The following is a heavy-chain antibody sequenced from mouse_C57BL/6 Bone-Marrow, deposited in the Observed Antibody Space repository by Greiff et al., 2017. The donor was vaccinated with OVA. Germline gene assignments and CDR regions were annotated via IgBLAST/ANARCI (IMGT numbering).Heavy chain of an antibody. CDR1: GYTFTSYW. CDR3: AGNYEGLRPYYFDY. J-gene: IGHJ2*01. D-gene: IGHD2-1*01. CDR2: IYPGSGST. Sequence: QVQLQQPGAELVKPGASVKMSCKASGYTFTSYWITWVKQRPGQGLEWIGDIYPGSGSTNYNEKFKIKATLTVDTSSSTAYMQVSSLTSEDSAVYYGAGNYEGLRPYYFDYGGQGTTLTVAS. V-gene: IGHV1-55*01.